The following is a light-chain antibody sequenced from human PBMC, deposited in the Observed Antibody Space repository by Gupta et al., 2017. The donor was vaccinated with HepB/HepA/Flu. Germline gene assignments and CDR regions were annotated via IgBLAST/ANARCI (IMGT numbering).Light chain of an antibody. CDR2: GAS. J-gene: IGKJ1*01. Sequence: ELVMTQSPATLSVSPGERATLSCRASQSVSSNLAWYQQKPGQAPRLLIYGASTSATGIPDRFSGSGEVKEFTLTSSRRQYEDFAVYYWQQDNNWGTFGQGTKVEIK. CDR1: QSVSSN. V-gene: IGKV3-15*01. CDR3: QQDNNWGT.